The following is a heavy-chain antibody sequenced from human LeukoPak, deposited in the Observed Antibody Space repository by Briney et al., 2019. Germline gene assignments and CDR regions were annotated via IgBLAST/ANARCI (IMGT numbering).Heavy chain of an antibody. CDR1: GGSFSGYY. J-gene: IGHJ4*02. V-gene: IGHV4-34*01. D-gene: IGHD3-10*01. CDR3: ARGRYYGSGSYYNVLDLDY. Sequence: SETLSLTCAVYGGSFSGYYWNWIRQPPGKGLEWIGEINHSGSTNYNPSLKSRVTISVDTSKNQFSLKLSSVTAADTAVYYCARGRYYGSGSYYNVLDLDYWGQGTLVTVSS. CDR2: INHSGST.